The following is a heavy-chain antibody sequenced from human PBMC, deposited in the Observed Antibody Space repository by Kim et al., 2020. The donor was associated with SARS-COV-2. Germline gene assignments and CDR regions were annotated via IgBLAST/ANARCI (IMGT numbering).Heavy chain of an antibody. D-gene: IGHD3-10*01. CDR1: GGSFSGYY. J-gene: IGHJ5*02. CDR2: INRSGST. CDR3: ARGGGRITWSTMVLGVRYSWFDP. V-gene: IGHV4-34*01. Sequence: SETLSLTCAVYGGSFSGYYWSWIRQPPGKGLEWIGEINRSGSTHYNPSLKSRVTISVDTSKNQFSLKLSSVTAADTAVYYCARGGGRITWSTMVLGVRYSWFDPWGQGTLVTVSS.